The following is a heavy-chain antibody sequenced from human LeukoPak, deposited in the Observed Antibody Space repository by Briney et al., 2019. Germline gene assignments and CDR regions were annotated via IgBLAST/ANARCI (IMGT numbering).Heavy chain of an antibody. J-gene: IGHJ6*03. V-gene: IGHV3-48*01. Sequence: GGSLRLSCAASGFTFSSYSMNWVRQAPGKGLEWVSYISSSSSTIYYADSAKGRFTISRDNAKNSLYLQMNSLRAEDTAVYYCARAWSDMDVWGNGTTVTVSS. CDR1: GFTFSSYS. CDR3: ARAWSDMDV. CDR2: ISSSSSTI.